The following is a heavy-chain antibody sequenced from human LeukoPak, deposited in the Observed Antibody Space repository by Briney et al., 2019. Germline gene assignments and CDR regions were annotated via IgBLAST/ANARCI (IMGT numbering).Heavy chain of an antibody. D-gene: IGHD3-16*01. V-gene: IGHV3-23*01. CDR2: ISGSGGST. CDR1: GFTFSSYA. J-gene: IGHJ6*03. Sequence: GGSLRLSCVASGFTFSSYAMSWARQAPGKGLEWVSAISGSGGSTYYADSVKGRFTISRDNSKNTLYLQMNSLRAEDTAVYYCAKEGDYVWGDYYYYMDVWGKGTTVTVSS. CDR3: AKEGDYVWGDYYYYMDV.